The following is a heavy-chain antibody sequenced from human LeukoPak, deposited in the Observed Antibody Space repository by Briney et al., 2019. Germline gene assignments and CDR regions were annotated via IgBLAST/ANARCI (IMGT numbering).Heavy chain of an antibody. V-gene: IGHV3-23*01. Sequence: GGSLRLSCAASGFTFSSYAMSWVRQAPGKGLEWVSAISGSGGSTYYADSVKGRFTISRDNSKNTLYLQMNSLRAEDTAVYYCAKASGYDFWSGYHWFDPWGQGTLVTVSS. CDR3: AKASGYDFWSGYHWFDP. D-gene: IGHD3-3*01. J-gene: IGHJ5*02. CDR2: ISGSGGST. CDR1: GFTFSSYA.